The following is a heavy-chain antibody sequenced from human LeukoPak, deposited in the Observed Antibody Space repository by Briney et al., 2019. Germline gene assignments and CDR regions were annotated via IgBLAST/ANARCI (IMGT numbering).Heavy chain of an antibody. CDR2: IIPILGIA. V-gene: IGHV1-69*04. J-gene: IGHJ4*02. D-gene: IGHD2-15*01. Sequence: ASVKVSCKASGGTFSSYAISWVRQAPGQGLEWMGRIIPILGIANYAQKFQGRVTITADKSTSTAYMELSSLRSEDTALYHCARAPRTSSGGSQNHYWGQGTLVTVSS. CDR1: GGTFSSYA. CDR3: ARAPRTSSGGSQNHY.